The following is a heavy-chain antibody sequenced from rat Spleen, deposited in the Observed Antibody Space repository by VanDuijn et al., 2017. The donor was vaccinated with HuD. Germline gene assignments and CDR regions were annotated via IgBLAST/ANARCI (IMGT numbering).Heavy chain of an antibody. J-gene: IGHJ3*01. CDR3: AKDLDYSGDNWFGY. Sequence: EVQLVESGGGLVQPGRSLKLSCAASGFTFSNFVMAWVRQAPTKGLEWVASISYDGGSTYYRDSVKGRFTISRDNAKSTLYLQMESLRSEDTATYYCAKDLDYSGDNWFGYWGQGTLVTVSS. D-gene: IGHD1-1*01. CDR1: GFTFSNFV. CDR2: ISYDGGST. V-gene: IGHV5-20*01.